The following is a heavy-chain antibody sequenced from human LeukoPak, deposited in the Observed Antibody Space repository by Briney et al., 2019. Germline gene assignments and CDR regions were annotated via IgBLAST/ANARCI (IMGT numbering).Heavy chain of an antibody. V-gene: IGHV3-66*01. D-gene: IGHD3-9*01. CDR1: GFTVSSNY. CDR3: ASTPSPHYDILTYNDAFDI. J-gene: IGHJ3*02. Sequence: GGSLRLSCAASGFTVSSNYMSWVRQAPGKGLEWVSVIYSGGSTYYADSVKGRFTISRDNSKNTLYLQMNSLRAEDTAVYYCASTPSPHYDILTYNDAFDIWGQGTMVTVSS. CDR2: IYSGGST.